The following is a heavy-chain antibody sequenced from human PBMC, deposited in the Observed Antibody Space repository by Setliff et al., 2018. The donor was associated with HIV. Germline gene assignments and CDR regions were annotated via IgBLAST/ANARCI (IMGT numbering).Heavy chain of an antibody. CDR1: GFIFSSYD. CDR3: VKNIGGYSSSSVFDY. J-gene: IGHJ4*02. V-gene: IGHV3-43*02. CDR2: ISSSSGRAI. Sequence: LRLSCAASGFIFSSYDMNWVRQAPGRGLEWVSHISSSSGRAIYYADSVKGRFTISRDNSKNSLYLQMNSLRTEDTALYYCVKNIGGYSSSSVFDYWGQGTLVTVSS. D-gene: IGHD6-6*01.